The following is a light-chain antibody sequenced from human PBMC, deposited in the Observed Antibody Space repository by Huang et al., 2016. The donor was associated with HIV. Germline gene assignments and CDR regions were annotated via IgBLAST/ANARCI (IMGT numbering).Light chain of an antibody. CDR1: HSVSSN. CDR2: GAS. CDR3: QQYDNWPLT. J-gene: IGKJ5*01. Sequence: ERVMTQSPATLSVAPGDRVTLSCRASHSVSSNLAGYQQKHGQAPRLLIQGASTRATGIPARFSGSGSGTEFTLAISSLQSEDSGVYFCQQYDNWPLTFGQGTRLEMK. V-gene: IGKV3-15*01.